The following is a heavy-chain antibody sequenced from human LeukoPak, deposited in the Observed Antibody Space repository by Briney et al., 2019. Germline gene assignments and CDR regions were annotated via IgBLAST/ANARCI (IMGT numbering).Heavy chain of an antibody. V-gene: IGHV3-21*01. J-gene: IGHJ4*02. CDR1: GFTFSSYS. D-gene: IGHD3-10*01. CDR3: ASLDVLLWFGESSNQDY. CDR2: ISSSSSYI. Sequence: GGSLRLSCAASGFTFSSYSMNWVRQAPGKGLEWVSSISSSSSYIYYADSVKGRFTISRDNAKNSLYLQMNSLRAEDTAVYYCASLDVLLWFGESSNQDYWGQGTLVTVSS.